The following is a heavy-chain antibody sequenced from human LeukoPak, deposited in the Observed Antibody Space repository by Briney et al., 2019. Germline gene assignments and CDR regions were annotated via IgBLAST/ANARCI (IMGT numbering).Heavy chain of an antibody. Sequence: HWVRQAXGQGLEWMGWINPNSGGTNYAQKFQGRVTMTRDTSISTAYMELSRLRSDDTAVYYCARDRGCSGGSCYPKYFQHWGQGTLVTVSS. J-gene: IGHJ1*01. V-gene: IGHV1-2*02. D-gene: IGHD2-15*01. CDR3: ARDRGCSGGSCYPKYFQH. CDR2: INPNSGGT.